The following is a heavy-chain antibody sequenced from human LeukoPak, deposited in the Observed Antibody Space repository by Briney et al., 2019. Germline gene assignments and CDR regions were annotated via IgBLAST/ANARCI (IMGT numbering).Heavy chain of an antibody. CDR2: ISGSGGSS. D-gene: IGHD1-26*01. V-gene: IGHV3-23*01. Sequence: PGGSLRLSCAASGFTFSSYAMNWVRQAPGKGLEWVSAISGSGGSSYYTDSVKGRFTISRDNSKNTLYLQMNSLRAEDTAVYYCAKGGGSGTFRSYYYYMDVWGKGTTVTVSS. CDR1: GFTFSSYA. J-gene: IGHJ6*03. CDR3: AKGGGSGTFRSYYYYMDV.